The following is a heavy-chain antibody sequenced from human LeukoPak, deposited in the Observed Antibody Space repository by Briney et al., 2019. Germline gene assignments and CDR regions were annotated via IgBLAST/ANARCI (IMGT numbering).Heavy chain of an antibody. CDR1: GYTFTSYG. J-gene: IGHJ4*02. CDR2: IIPIFGTA. D-gene: IGHD6-13*01. V-gene: IGHV1-69*13. CDR3: ARGSSSWYDPLYYFDY. Sequence: SVKVSCKASGYTFTSYGISWVRQAPGQGLEWMGGIIPIFGTANYAQKFQGRVTITADESTSTAYMELSSLRSEDTAVYYCARGSSSWYDPLYYFDYWGQGTLVTVSS.